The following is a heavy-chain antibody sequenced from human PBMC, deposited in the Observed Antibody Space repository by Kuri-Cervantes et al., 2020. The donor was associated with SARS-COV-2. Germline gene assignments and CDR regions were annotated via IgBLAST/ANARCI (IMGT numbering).Heavy chain of an antibody. CDR3: ARRFHQYQLPHWYFDL. Sequence: GESLKISCAASGFTFSSYWMSWVRQAPGKGLEWVANIKQDGSEKYYVDSVKGRFTISRDNAKNSLYLQMNSLRAEDTAVYYCARRFHQYQLPHWYFDLWGRGTLVTVSS. V-gene: IGHV3-7*01. CDR2: IKQDGSEK. J-gene: IGHJ2*01. CDR1: GFTFSSYW. D-gene: IGHD2-2*01.